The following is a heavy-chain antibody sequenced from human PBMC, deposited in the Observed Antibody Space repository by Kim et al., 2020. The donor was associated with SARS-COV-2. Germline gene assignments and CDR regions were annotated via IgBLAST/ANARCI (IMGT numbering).Heavy chain of an antibody. Sequence: SETLSLTCTVSGGSISSSSYYWGWIRQPPGKGLEWIGSIYYSGSTYYNPSLKSRVTISVDTSKNQFSLKLSSVTAADTAVYYCARDHGCSSTSCYTNYY. J-gene: IGHJ6*01. V-gene: IGHV4-39*07. D-gene: IGHD2-2*02. CDR2: IYYSGST. CDR1: GGSISSSSYY. CDR3: ARDHGCSSTSCYTNYY.